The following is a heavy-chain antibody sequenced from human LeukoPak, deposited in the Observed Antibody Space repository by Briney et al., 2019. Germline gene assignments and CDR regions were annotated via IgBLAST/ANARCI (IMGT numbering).Heavy chain of an antibody. CDR1: GGPISGYY. Sequence: PSETLSLTCTVSGGPISGYYWSWIRQPPGKGLEWIGEINHSGSTNYNPSLKSRVTISVDTSKNQFSLKLSSVTAADTAVYYCASLFTMVSPRYYYMDVWGKGTTVTVSS. J-gene: IGHJ6*03. D-gene: IGHD3-10*01. V-gene: IGHV4-34*01. CDR3: ASLFTMVSPRYYYMDV. CDR2: INHSGST.